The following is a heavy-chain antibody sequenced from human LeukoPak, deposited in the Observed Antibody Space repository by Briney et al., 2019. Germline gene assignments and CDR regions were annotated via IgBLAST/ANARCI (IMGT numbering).Heavy chain of an antibody. CDR3: ARCGYSYGPPIYYYYGMDV. CDR1: GFTFSSYA. CDR2: ISGSGGST. D-gene: IGHD5-18*01. V-gene: IGHV3-23*01. Sequence: PGGSLRLSCAASGFTFSSYAMSWVRQAPGKGLEWVSAISGSGGSTYYADSVKGRFTISRDNSKNTLYLQMNSLRAEDTAVYYCARCGYSYGPPIYYYYGMDVWGQGTTVTVSS. J-gene: IGHJ6*02.